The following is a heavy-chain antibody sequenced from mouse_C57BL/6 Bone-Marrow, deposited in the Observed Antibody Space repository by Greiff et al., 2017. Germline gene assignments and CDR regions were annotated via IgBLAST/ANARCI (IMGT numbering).Heavy chain of an antibody. CDR2: IYPTSGRT. J-gene: IGHJ2*01. Sequence: VQLQQPGAELVKPGASVKMSCKASGYTFISYWITWVKQRPGQGLEWIGDIYPTSGRTNYNEKFKSKAILTVDTSSNTAYMQLSSLTSEDSAVFCSARSGPLGRSFDYWGQGTTLTVSS. D-gene: IGHD4-1*01. CDR1: GYTFISYW. V-gene: IGHV1-55*01. CDR3: ARSGPLGRSFDY.